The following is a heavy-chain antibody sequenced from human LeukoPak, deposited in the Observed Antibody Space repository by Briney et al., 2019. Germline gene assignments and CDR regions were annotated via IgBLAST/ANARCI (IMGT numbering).Heavy chain of an antibody. J-gene: IGHJ6*03. CDR3: ARLAAAGPQYYYYYYMDV. Sequence: SETLSLTCTVSGGSISSYYWSWIRQPAGKGLEWIGRIYTSGSTNYNPSLKSRVTISVDTSKNQFSLKLSSVTAADTAVYYCARLAAAGPQYYYYYYMDVWGKGTTVTVSS. D-gene: IGHD6-13*01. V-gene: IGHV4-4*07. CDR1: GGSISSYY. CDR2: IYTSGST.